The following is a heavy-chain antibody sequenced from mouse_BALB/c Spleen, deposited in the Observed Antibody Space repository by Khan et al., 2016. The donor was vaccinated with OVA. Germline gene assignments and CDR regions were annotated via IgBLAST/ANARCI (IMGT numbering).Heavy chain of an antibody. D-gene: IGHD2-3*01. CDR1: GFTFSTFS. J-gene: IGHJ3*01. Sequence: EVQLVESGGGLVKPGGSLKLSCAASGFTFSTFSMSWFRQTPQKRLVWFVTIISDGDYTYYPDNVTGRFSISRDNAKNTLYLQINSLRSEDTAMXYCARCSYDDFAYWGQGTLVTVSA. CDR3: ARCSYDDFAY. CDR2: IISDGDYT. V-gene: IGHV5-9-3*01.